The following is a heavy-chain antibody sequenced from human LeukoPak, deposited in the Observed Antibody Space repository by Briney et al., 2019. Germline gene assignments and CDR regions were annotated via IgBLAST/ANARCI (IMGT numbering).Heavy chain of an antibody. CDR3: AKGGRRRYYYGMDV. J-gene: IGHJ6*04. V-gene: IGHV3-30*18. Sequence: PGGSLRLSCAASGFTFSSYGMHWVRQAPGKGLEWVAVISYDGSNKYYADSVKGRFTISRDNSKNTLYLQMNSLRAEDTAVYYCAKGGRRRYYYGMDVWGKGTTVTVSS. D-gene: IGHD1-14*01. CDR1: GFTFSSYG. CDR2: ISYDGSNK.